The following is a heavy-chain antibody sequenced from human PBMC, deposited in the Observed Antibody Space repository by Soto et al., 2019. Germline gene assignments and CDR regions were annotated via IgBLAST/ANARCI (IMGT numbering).Heavy chain of an antibody. CDR2: ISGSGSST. CDR3: AKEGRAWDDAFDI. Sequence: GSLRLSCAASGFTFSSYAMSWVRQAPGKGLEWVSVISGSGSSTHYADSVKGRFTISRDNSMNTLYLQMNSLRAEDTAVYYCAKEGRAWDDAFDIWGQGTMVTVSS. D-gene: IGHD1-26*01. V-gene: IGHV3-23*01. J-gene: IGHJ3*02. CDR1: GFTFSSYA.